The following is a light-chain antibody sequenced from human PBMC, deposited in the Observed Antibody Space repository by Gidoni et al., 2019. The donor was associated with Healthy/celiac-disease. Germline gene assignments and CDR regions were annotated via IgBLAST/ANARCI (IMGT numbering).Light chain of an antibody. CDR1: QSISSY. CDR3: QQSYSTPRT. J-gene: IGKJ1*01. Sequence: DIQMTQSPSSLSASVGDRVTITCRASQSISSYLNWYQQKPGKAPKLLIYSASSLQSGVPARVSGSASGTDFTLSISRLQPEDFATYYWQQSYSTPRTFGQGTKGETK. V-gene: IGKV1-39*01. CDR2: SAS.